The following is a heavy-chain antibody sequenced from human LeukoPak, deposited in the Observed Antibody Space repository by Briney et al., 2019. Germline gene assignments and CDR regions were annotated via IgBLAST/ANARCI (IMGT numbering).Heavy chain of an antibody. D-gene: IGHD6-6*01. J-gene: IGHJ4*02. CDR3: ARSPPSSSVDY. CDR2: ISSSSSTI. Sequence: GGSLRLSCAASGFTFSSYSMNWVRQAPGKGLEWVSYISSSSSTIYYADSVKGRFTIPRDNAKNSLYLQMNSLRAEDTAVYYCARSPPSSSVDYWGQGTLVTVSS. V-gene: IGHV3-48*04. CDR1: GFTFSSYS.